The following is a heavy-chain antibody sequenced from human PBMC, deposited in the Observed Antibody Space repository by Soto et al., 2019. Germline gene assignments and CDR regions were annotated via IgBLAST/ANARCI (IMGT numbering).Heavy chain of an antibody. CDR1: GGTFSSYA. J-gene: IGHJ4*02. V-gene: IGHV1-69*13. D-gene: IGHD6-13*01. CDR2: IIPIFGTA. CDR3: ARSGIAAAGTCHY. Sequence: SVKVSCKASGGTFSSYAINWVRQAPGQGLEWMGGIIPIFGTANYAQKFQGRVTITADESTSTAYMELSSLRSEDTAVYYCARSGIAAAGTCHYWGQGTLVTVSS.